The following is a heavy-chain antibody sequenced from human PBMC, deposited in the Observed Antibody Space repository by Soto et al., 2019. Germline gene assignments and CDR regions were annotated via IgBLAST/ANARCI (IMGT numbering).Heavy chain of an antibody. Sequence: PGGSLRLSCAASGFTFSSYAMSWVRQAPGKGLEWVSAISGSGGSTYYADSVKGRFTISRDNSKNTLYPQMNSLRAEDTAVYYCANAVAAAGTNYYYYCYGMDVWGQGTTVTVSS. V-gene: IGHV3-23*01. CDR2: ISGSGGST. J-gene: IGHJ6*02. CDR1: GFTFSSYA. D-gene: IGHD6-13*01. CDR3: ANAVAAAGTNYYYYCYGMDV.